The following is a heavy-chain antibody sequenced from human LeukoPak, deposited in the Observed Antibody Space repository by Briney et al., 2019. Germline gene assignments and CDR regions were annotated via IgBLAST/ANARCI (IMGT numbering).Heavy chain of an antibody. CDR1: GFTFSSYA. Sequence: PGGSLRLPCAASGFTFSSYAMHWVRQAPGKGLEWVAVISYDGSNKYYADSVKGRFTISRDNSKNTLYLQMNSLRAEDTAVYYCARDRSLARTVTIPDYWGQGTLVTVSS. J-gene: IGHJ4*02. V-gene: IGHV3-30-3*01. CDR3: ARDRSLARTVTIPDY. D-gene: IGHD4-17*01. CDR2: ISYDGSNK.